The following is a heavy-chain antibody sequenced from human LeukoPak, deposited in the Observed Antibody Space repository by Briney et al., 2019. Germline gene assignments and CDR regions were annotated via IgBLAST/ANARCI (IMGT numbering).Heavy chain of an antibody. J-gene: IGHJ4*02. D-gene: IGHD4-17*01. V-gene: IGHV3-23*01. CDR2: ISGSGDKT. CDR1: GFTFSRYS. Sequence: PGGSLRLSCAASGFTFSRYSMNWVRQAPGKGLEWVSLISGSGDKTYYADSVKGRFTISRDNSKNTLYLQMSSLRVEDTAVYYCAKERQTTTAFDSWGQGTLVTVSS. CDR3: AKERQTTTAFDS.